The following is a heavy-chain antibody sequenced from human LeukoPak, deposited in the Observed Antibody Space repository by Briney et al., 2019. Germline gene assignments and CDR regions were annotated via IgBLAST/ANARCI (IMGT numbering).Heavy chain of an antibody. CDR3: ARDRERYYYFGMDV. Sequence: GGSLRLSCAASGFTFSNYAIHWVRQAPGKGLEWVAVVSYDGGNEYYADSVKGRFTISRDNSKSTLYLQMNSLRAEDTAVYYCARDRERYYYFGMDVWGKGTTVTVSS. CDR1: GFTFSNYA. J-gene: IGHJ6*04. V-gene: IGHV3-30*04. CDR2: VSYDGGNE.